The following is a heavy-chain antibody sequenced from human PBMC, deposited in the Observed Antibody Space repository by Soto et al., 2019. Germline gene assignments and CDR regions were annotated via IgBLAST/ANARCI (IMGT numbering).Heavy chain of an antibody. CDR3: ARGVGDLLWKARPYCFDY. V-gene: IGHV2-70*01. D-gene: IGHD3-10*01. CDR2: IDWDDDK. CDR1: GFSLSTSEMC. J-gene: IGHJ4*02. Sequence: SGPTLVHPTQTLTQSCTSSGFSLSTSEMCVSWIRQPPGKALEWLALIDWDDDKYYSTSLKTRLTISKDTSKNQVVLTMTNMDPVDTATYYCARGVGDLLWKARPYCFDYWGQGTLVTVSS.